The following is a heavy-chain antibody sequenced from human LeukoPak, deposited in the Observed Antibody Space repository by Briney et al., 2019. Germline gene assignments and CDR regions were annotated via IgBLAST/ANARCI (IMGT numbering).Heavy chain of an antibody. CDR1: GYSFTDYY. J-gene: IGHJ3*02. Sequence: VASVTVSCKASGYSFTDYYMHWVRQAPGQGLEWMGWINPNSGATNYAQKFQGRVTMTRDTSISTAYMELSRLRSDDTAVYYCARGRELVVDAFDIWGQGTMVTVSS. CDR2: INPNSGAT. CDR3: ARGRELVVDAFDI. V-gene: IGHV1-2*02. D-gene: IGHD1-26*01.